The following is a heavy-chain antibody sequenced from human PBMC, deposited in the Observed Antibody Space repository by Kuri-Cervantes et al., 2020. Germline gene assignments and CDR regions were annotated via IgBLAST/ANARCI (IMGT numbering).Heavy chain of an antibody. Sequence: SVKVSCKASVGTFSSSVLSWVRQAPGQGLEWMGGLFPLFGTVRYAQKFQGRLTITADQSTNTAYMELSSLRSEDTAVYYCARSMTTVTSRFAYYYYYGMDVWGQGTTVTVSS. J-gene: IGHJ6*02. CDR3: ARSMTTVTSRFAYYYYYGMDV. CDR1: VGTFSSSV. D-gene: IGHD4-17*01. CDR2: LFPLFGTV. V-gene: IGHV1-69*13.